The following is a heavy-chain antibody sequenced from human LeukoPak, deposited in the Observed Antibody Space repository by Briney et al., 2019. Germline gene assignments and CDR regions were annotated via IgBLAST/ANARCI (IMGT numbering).Heavy chain of an antibody. CDR1: GFTFNSYG. V-gene: IGHV3-33*01. Sequence: GGSLRLSCAASGFTFNSYGIHWVRQAPGKGLEWVAAIWYDGNNKCYADSVKGRFTISRDSSKNTMYLQMNSLRAEDTAVYYCAREHTTVTSLLDYWGQGTLVTVSS. D-gene: IGHD4-17*01. CDR3: AREHTTVTSLLDY. J-gene: IGHJ4*02. CDR2: IWYDGNNK.